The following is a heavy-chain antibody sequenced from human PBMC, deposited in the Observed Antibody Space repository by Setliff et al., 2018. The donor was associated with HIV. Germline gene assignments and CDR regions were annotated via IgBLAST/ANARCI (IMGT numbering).Heavy chain of an antibody. CDR2: ISAYNGNT. D-gene: IGHD3-3*01. V-gene: IGHV1-18*01. Sequence: GASVKVSCKASGYTFTSYDISWVRQAPGQGLEWMGWISAYNGNTNYAQRLQGRVTVTTDTSTSTAYMELRSLRSDDTAIYYCARDHFFSNAFDIWGQGTMVTVSS. CDR3: ARDHFFSNAFDI. CDR1: GYTFTSYD. J-gene: IGHJ3*02.